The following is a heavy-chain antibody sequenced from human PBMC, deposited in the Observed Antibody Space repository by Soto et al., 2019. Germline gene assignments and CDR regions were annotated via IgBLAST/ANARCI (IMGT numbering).Heavy chain of an antibody. CDR3: ARRYVVRGVVKGWFDP. CDR2: IYYAGST. J-gene: IGHJ5*02. CDR1: GGSISSISYY. V-gene: IGHV4-39*01. Sequence: QVQLQESGPGLVRPSETLSLTCTVSGGSISSISYYWGWIRQPPGKGLEFIGYIYYAGSTHYNPSLKSRVTISVDTSKNQFSLKLSSVTAADTAVYYCARRYVVRGVVKGWFDPWGQGTLVTVSS. D-gene: IGHD3-10*01.